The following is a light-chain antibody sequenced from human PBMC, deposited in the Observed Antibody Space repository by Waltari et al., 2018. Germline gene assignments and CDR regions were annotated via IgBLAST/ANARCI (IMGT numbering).Light chain of an antibody. V-gene: IGLV1-47*01. CDR2: RNN. Sequence: QSVLTQPPSASGTPWQRVTISCSGSSSNIGRSYVSWYQQLPGTAPKLLIYRNNQRPSGVPDRFSGSKSGTSASLAISGLRSEDEADYYCASWDDNLSGWVFGGGTKLTVL. CDR3: ASWDDNLSGWV. J-gene: IGLJ3*02. CDR1: SSNIGRSY.